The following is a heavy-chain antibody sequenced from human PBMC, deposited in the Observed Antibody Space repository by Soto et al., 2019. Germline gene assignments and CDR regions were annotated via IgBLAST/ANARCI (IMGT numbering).Heavy chain of an antibody. D-gene: IGHD4-17*01. CDR3: ARGYGDYVGWFDP. CDR2: ISSSSSYT. CDR1: GFTFSDYY. Sequence: GGSLRLSCAASGFTFSDYYMSWIRQAPGKGLEWVSYISSSSSYTNYADSVKGRFTISRDNAKNSLYLQMNSLRAEDTAVYYCARGYGDYVGWFDPWGQGTLVTVSS. J-gene: IGHJ5*02. V-gene: IGHV3-11*06.